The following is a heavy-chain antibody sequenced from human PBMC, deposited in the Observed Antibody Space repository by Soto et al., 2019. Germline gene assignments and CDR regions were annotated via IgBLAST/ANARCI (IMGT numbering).Heavy chain of an antibody. CDR3: ARGGDRFDGMDV. CDR1: GFGFNGYD. D-gene: IGHD3-16*01. J-gene: IGHJ6*02. Sequence: GGSLRLSSAASGFGFNGYDMHWVRQAPGKNLEWVAAISTAGDTYYLGSVKGRFTISREDAKNSLSLQMNSLRVGDTAVYYCARGGDRFDGMDVWGQGTTVTVSS. CDR2: ISTAGDT. V-gene: IGHV3-13*01.